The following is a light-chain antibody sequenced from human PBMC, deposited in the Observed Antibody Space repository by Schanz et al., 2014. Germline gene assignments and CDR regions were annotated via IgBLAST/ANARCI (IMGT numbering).Light chain of an antibody. CDR1: SSDVGGYNY. CDR3: CSYAGSTNLR. V-gene: IGLV2-14*01. CDR2: DVS. Sequence: QSALTQPASVSGSPGQSITISCTGTSSDVGGYNYVSWYQQHPGKAPKLMIYDVSNRPSGISDRFSGSKSGYTASLTVSGLQAEDEADYYCCSYAGSTNLRFGGGTKLTVL. J-gene: IGLJ3*02.